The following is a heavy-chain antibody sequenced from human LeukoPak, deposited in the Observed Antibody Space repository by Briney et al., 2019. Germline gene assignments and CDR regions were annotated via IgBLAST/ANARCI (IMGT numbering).Heavy chain of an antibody. V-gene: IGHV2-5*02. CDR1: GFSLSTSGVG. CDR3: ARAPDYYDSSGYYYFDY. CDR2: IYWDDDK. J-gene: IGHJ4*02. D-gene: IGHD3-22*01. Sequence: ESGPTLVKPTQTLTLTCTFSGFSLSTSGVGVGWIRQPPGKALEWLALIYWDDDKRYSPSLKSRLTITKDTSKNQAVLTMTNMDPVDTATYYCARAPDYYDSSGYYYFDYWGQGTLVTVSS.